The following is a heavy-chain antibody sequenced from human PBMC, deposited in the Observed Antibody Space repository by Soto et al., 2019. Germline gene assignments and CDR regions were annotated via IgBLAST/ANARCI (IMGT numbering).Heavy chain of an antibody. D-gene: IGHD2-21*02. CDR3: ARGGDPDY. V-gene: IGHV3-74*01. Sequence: EVHLVASGGGLVQPGGSLRLSCVASGFTVDYYWMHWVRQPPGARLMWVSRLQTDGSHAYYAASVKSRFTTPRHNAKNTLSLQMNNLRVGVMVVYYYARGGDPDYWCQGTRVTVSS. CDR1: GFTVDYYW. CDR2: LQTDGSHA. J-gene: IGHJ4*02.